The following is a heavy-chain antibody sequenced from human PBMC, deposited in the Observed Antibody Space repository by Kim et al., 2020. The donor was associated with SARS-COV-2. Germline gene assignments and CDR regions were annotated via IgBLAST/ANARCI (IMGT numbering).Heavy chain of an antibody. Sequence: DSVKGRFTSSRDNSKNTLYLQMNSLRAEDTAVYYCAKEQDQPTVTTAFDYWGQGTLVTVSS. CDR3: AKEQDQPTVTTAFDY. J-gene: IGHJ4*02. V-gene: IGHV3-23*01. D-gene: IGHD4-17*01.